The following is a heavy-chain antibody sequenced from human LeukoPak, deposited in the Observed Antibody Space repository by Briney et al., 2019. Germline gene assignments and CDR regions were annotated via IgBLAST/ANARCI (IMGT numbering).Heavy chain of an antibody. J-gene: IGHJ4*02. CDR1: GGTFSSYA. CDR3: ARVHFWSGSYHYFDY. Sequence: ASVKVSCKASGGTFSSYAISWVRQAPGQGLEWMGGIIPIFGTANYAQKFQGRVTITADESTSTAYMELSSLRSEDTAVYYCARVHFWSGSYHYFDYWGQGTLVTVSS. CDR2: IIPIFGTA. V-gene: IGHV1-69*13. D-gene: IGHD1-26*01.